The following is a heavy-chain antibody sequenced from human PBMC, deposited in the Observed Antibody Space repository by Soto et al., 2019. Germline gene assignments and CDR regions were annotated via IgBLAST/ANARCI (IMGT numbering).Heavy chain of an antibody. D-gene: IGHD1-26*01. V-gene: IGHV4-39*01. J-gene: IGHJ4*02. Sequence: QLQLQESGPGLVKPSETLSLTCTVSGGSISSNAYYWGWIRQPPGKGLEWIGSVYYSGSANYNPSLMSRLTMSVDTSKNQFSLKLISVTAADTAVYYCARRPKRGSYSWCFDYWGQGTLVTVSS. CDR1: GGSISSNAYY. CDR3: ARRPKRGSYSWCFDY. CDR2: VYYSGSA.